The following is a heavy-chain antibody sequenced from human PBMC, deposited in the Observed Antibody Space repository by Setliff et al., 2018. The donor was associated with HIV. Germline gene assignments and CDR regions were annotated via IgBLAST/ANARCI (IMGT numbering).Heavy chain of an antibody. CDR1: NYSISSGYY. J-gene: IGHJ4*02. CDR3: ASGYNYAYSDY. D-gene: IGHD5-18*01. CDR2: MYHSGST. Sequence: ETLSLTCAVSNYSISSGYYWGWIRQSPGKGLEWIGSMYHSGSTYSNPSLKSRVTMSIDTSKNQLSLKLRSVTAADTAVYYCASGYNYAYSDYWGQGTLVTVSS. V-gene: IGHV4-38-2*01.